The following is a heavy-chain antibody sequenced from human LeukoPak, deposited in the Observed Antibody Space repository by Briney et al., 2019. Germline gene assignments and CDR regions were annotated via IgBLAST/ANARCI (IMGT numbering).Heavy chain of an antibody. V-gene: IGHV3-23*01. Sequence: GGSLRLSCAASGFTLSNSAMSWVRQAPGKGPEWVSAIVNSGGSTYYADSVMGRFTISRDNSKNTLYLQMNSLRAEDTAVYYCAKHYDSSGYYYVNWGQGTLVTISS. J-gene: IGHJ4*02. CDR2: IVNSGGST. CDR3: AKHYDSSGYYYVN. D-gene: IGHD3-22*01. CDR1: GFTLSNSA.